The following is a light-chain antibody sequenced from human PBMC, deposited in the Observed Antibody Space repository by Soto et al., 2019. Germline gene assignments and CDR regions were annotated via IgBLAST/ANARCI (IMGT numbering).Light chain of an antibody. CDR3: QQYGNSPPYT. J-gene: IGKJ2*01. CDR1: QSVSSSY. Sequence: EIVLTQSPGTLSLSPGERATLSCRASQSVSSSYLAWYQQKPGQAPRLLIYGASSRATGIPDRFSGSGSGTDFTLTSSRLEPEDFAVYYCQQYGNSPPYTFGQGTKLEIK. V-gene: IGKV3-20*01. CDR2: GAS.